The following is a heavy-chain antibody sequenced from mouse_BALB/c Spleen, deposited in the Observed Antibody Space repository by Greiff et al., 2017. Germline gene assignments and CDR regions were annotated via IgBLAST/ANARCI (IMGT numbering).Heavy chain of an antibody. CDR3: AMILYDYDPYCDY. V-gene: IGHV5-15*02. CDR2: ISNLAYSI. CDR1: GFTFSDYG. J-gene: IGHJ2*01. Sequence: EVQGVESGGGLVQPGGSRKLSCAASGFTFSDYGMAWVRQAPGKGPEWVAFISNLAYSIYYADTVTGRCTISRENAKNTLYLEMSSLRSEDTAMYYCAMILYDYDPYCDYWGQGTTLTVSS. D-gene: IGHD2-4*01.